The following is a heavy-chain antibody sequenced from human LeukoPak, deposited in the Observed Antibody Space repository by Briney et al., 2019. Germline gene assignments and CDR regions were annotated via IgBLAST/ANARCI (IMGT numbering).Heavy chain of an antibody. Sequence: GGSLRLSCAASGFTFSSYAMSWVRQAPGKGLEWVSAISGSGGSTYYADSVKGRFTISRDNSKNTLYLQMNSLRAEDTAVYYCAKDRARAIKADDAFDIWGQGTMVTVSS. V-gene: IGHV3-23*01. CDR1: GFTFSSYA. D-gene: IGHD3-10*01. CDR2: ISGSGGST. CDR3: AKDRARAIKADDAFDI. J-gene: IGHJ3*02.